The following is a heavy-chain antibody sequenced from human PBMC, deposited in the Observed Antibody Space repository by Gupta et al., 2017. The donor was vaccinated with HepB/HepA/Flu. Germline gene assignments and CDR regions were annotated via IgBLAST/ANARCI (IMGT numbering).Heavy chain of an antibody. CDR3: VRDGDGDTFSDL. CDR1: GFTFNTYL. V-gene: IGHV3-74*01. J-gene: IGHJ5*02. D-gene: IGHD2/OR15-2a*01. Sequence: EMQLVESGGGLVEPGGSLRLSCAASGFTFNTYLMHWVRQAPGTGLVWVARITHYGSSTDYADSVKGRFTISRDNAENMLSLQMNSLRVEDTAVYLCVRDGDGDTFSDLWGQGPRGTFSS. CDR2: ITHYGSST.